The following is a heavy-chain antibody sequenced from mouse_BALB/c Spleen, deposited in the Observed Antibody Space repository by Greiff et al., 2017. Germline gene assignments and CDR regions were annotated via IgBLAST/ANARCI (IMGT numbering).Heavy chain of an antibody. CDR1: GYTFTSYW. Sequence: QVQLQQSGAELAKPGASVKMSCKASGYTFTSYWMHWVKQRPGQGLEWIGYINPSTGYTEYNQKFKDKATLTADKSSSTAYMQLSSLTSEDSAVYYCARRGDYDGPWFAYWGQGTLVTVSA. CDR3: ARRGDYDGPWFAY. V-gene: IGHV1-7*01. CDR2: INPSTGYT. J-gene: IGHJ3*01. D-gene: IGHD2-4*01.